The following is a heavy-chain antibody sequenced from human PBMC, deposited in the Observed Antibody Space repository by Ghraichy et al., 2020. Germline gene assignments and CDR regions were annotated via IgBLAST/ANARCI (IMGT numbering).Heavy chain of an antibody. CDR1: GITLSSYA. CDR3: AKCPSSTRINWFDP. J-gene: IGHJ5*02. CDR2: ISGSGGST. V-gene: IGHV3-23*01. Sequence: GGSLRLSCAASGITLSSYAMNWVRQAPGKGLEWVSAISGSGGSTYYADSVKGRFTISRDNSKNTLYLQMNSLRAEDTAVYYCAKCPSSTRINWFDPWGQGTLVTVSS. D-gene: IGHD2-2*01.